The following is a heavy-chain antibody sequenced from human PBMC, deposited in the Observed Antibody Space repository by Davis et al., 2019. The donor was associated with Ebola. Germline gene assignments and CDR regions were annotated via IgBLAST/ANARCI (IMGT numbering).Heavy chain of an antibody. CDR3: ARGGETVTGTASHGMDV. CDR1: GFIFSSYG. V-gene: IGHV3-23*01. J-gene: IGHJ6*02. D-gene: IGHD1-14*01. Sequence: GESLKISCAASGFIFSSYGMTWVRQAPGKGLQWVSGISGSGGGTDYADSVKGRFTISRDNSKNTLYLQMDSLTAEDTAVYYCARGGETVTGTASHGMDVWGQGTTVTVSS. CDR2: ISGSGGGT.